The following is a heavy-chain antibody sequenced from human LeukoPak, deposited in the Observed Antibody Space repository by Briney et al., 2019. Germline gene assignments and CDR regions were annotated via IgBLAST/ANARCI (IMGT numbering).Heavy chain of an antibody. Sequence: SETLSLTCAVYGGSFSGYYWSWIRQPPGKGLGWIGEINHSGSTNYNASLKSRVTISVDTSKNQFSLKLSSVTAADTAVYYCARRVAAYDLDYWGQGTLVTVSS. CDR3: ARRVAAYDLDY. V-gene: IGHV4-34*01. J-gene: IGHJ4*02. D-gene: IGHD2-15*01. CDR1: GGSFSGYY. CDR2: INHSGST.